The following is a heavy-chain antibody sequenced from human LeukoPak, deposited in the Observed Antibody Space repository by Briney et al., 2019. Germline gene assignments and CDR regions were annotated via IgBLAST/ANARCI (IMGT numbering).Heavy chain of an antibody. CDR3: ARDGDYYDSSGYYYGWYFDL. J-gene: IGHJ2*01. CDR2: INPNSGGT. V-gene: IGHV1-2*02. D-gene: IGHD3-22*01. CDR1: GYTFTGYY. Sequence: VSVKVSCKASGYTFTGYYMHWVRQAPGQGLEWMGWINPNSGGTNYAQKFQGRVTMTRDTSISTAYMELSRLRSDDTAVYYCARDGDYYDSSGYYYGWYFDLWGRGTLVTVSS.